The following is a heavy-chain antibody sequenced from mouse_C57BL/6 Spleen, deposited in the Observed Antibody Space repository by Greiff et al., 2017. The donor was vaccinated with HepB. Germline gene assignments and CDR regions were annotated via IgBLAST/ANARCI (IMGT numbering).Heavy chain of an antibody. CDR1: GFTFSDYG. D-gene: IGHD2-10*02. CDR2: ISSGSSTI. V-gene: IGHV5-17*01. J-gene: IGHJ4*01. CDR3: ARGYDYYAMDY. Sequence: EVKLMESGGGLVKPGGSLKLSCAASGFTFSDYGMHWVRQAPEKGLEWVAYISSGSSTIYYADTVKGRFTISRDNAKNTLFLQMTSLRSEDTAMYYCARGYDYYAMDYWGQGTSVTVSS.